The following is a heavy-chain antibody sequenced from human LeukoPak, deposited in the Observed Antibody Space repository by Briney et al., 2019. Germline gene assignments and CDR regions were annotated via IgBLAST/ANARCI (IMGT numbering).Heavy chain of an antibody. CDR3: AKGLAYGSGSSC. Sequence: GRSLRLSCAASGFTFISYGMHWVRQAPGKGLEWVAVISYDGSNKYYADSVKGRFTISRDNSKNTLYLQMNSLRAEDTAVYYCAKGLAYGSGSSCWGQGTLVTVSS. J-gene: IGHJ4*02. V-gene: IGHV3-30*18. CDR1: GFTFISYG. D-gene: IGHD3-10*01. CDR2: ISYDGSNK.